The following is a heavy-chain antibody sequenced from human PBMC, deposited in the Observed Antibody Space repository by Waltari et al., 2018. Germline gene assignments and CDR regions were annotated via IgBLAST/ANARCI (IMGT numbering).Heavy chain of an antibody. D-gene: IGHD3-10*01. CDR2: SYYSGST. V-gene: IGHV4-59*01. J-gene: IGHJ3*02. CDR3: ARDLWFGESADAFDI. CDR1: GGSISIYH. Sequence: QVQLQESGPGLVKPSETLSLTCTVSGGSISIYHGRWIRQPPGKGLELIGYSYYSGSTNYNPSLKSRVTISVDTSKNQFSLKLSSVTAADTAVYYCARDLWFGESADAFDIWGQGTMVTVSS.